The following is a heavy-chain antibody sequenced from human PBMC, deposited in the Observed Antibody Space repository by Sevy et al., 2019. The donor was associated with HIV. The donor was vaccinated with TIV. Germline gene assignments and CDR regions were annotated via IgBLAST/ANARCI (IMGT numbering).Heavy chain of an antibody. Sequence: QSLSLTCTVSGGSISSGSYYWSWIRQPAGKGLEWIGRIYTSGSTNYNPSLKSRVTISVDTSKNQFSLKLSSVTAADTAVYYCARDRWYGNYYYYYYMDVWGKGTTVTVSS. CDR2: IYTSGST. J-gene: IGHJ6*03. D-gene: IGHD2-15*01. CDR1: GGSISSGSYY. V-gene: IGHV4-61*02. CDR3: ARDRWYGNYYYYYYMDV.